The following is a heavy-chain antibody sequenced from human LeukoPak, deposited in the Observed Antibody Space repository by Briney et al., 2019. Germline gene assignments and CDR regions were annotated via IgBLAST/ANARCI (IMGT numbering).Heavy chain of an antibody. Sequence: SETLSLTCTVSGGSISSYYWSWIRQPAGKGLEWIGRIYASGSTNYNPSLKSRVTISADTSKSELSLKLRSVTAADTAVYYCARDGRDSYDTPGHDLWGQGTLVTVSS. J-gene: IGHJ4*02. V-gene: IGHV4-4*07. CDR2: IYASGST. D-gene: IGHD5-24*01. CDR1: GGSISSYY. CDR3: ARDGRDSYDTPGHDL.